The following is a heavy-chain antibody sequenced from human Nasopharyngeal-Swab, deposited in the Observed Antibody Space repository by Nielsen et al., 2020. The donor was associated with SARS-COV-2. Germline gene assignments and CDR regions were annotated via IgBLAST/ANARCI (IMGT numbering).Heavy chain of an antibody. CDR2: INHSGST. CDR1: GGSFSGYY. CDR3: ARGDRDNYDSGSYYAHKPNYYYGMDV. V-gene: IGHV4-34*01. D-gene: IGHD3-10*01. J-gene: IGHJ6*02. Sequence: SETLSLTCAVYGGSFSGYYWSWIRQPPGKGLEWIGEINHSGSTNYNPSLKSRVTISVDTSKNQFSLKLSSVTAADTAVYYCARGDRDNYDSGSYYAHKPNYYYGMDVWGQGTTVTVSS.